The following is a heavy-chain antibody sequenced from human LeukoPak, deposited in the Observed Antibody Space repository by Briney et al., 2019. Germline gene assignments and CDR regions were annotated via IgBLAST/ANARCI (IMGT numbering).Heavy chain of an antibody. CDR2: ISYDGSNK. CDR1: GFTFSSYA. J-gene: IGHJ4*02. CDR3: AKDGATVVNYFDY. D-gene: IGHD4-23*01. Sequence: GGSLRLSCAASGFTFSSYAMHWVRQAPGKGLEWVAVISYDGSNKYYADSVKGRFTISRDNSKNTLYLQMNSLRAEDTAVYYCAKDGATVVNYFDYWGQGTLVTVPS. V-gene: IGHV3-30*04.